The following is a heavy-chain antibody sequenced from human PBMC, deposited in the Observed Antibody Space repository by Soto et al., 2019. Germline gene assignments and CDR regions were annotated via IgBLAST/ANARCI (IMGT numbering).Heavy chain of an antibody. V-gene: IGHV4-59*08. CDR1: GGSISSYY. D-gene: IGHD5-12*01. Sequence: PSETLSLTCTVSGGSISSYYWSWIRQPPGKGLEWIGYIYYSGSTNYNPSLKSRVTISVDTSKNQFSLKLSSVTAADTAVYYCASYSGYDENFDYWGQGTLVTVSS. J-gene: IGHJ4*02. CDR3: ASYSGYDENFDY. CDR2: IYYSGST.